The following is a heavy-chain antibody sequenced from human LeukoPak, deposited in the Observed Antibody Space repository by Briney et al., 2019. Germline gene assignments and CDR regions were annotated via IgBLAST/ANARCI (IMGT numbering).Heavy chain of an antibody. Sequence: GGSLRLSCAASGFTFSSYWMSWVRQAPGKGLEWVANIKQDGSEKYYVDSVKGRFTISRDNAKNSLYLQMNSLRAEDTAVYYCARVKQWLVQDYFDYWGQGTLVTVSS. CDR2: IKQDGSEK. D-gene: IGHD6-19*01. CDR1: GFTFSSYW. CDR3: ARVKQWLVQDYFDY. V-gene: IGHV3-7*01. J-gene: IGHJ4*02.